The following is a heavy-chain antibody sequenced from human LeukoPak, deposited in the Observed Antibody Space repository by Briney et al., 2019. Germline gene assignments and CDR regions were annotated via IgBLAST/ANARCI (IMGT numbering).Heavy chain of an antibody. CDR2: ISGSGGSS. Sequence: GGSLRLSCAASGFTFSSYAMSWVRQAPGKGLEWVSVISGSGGSSYYADSVKGRFTVSRDNSKNTLYLQMNSLRAEDTAVYYCARALSGWYYFDYWGQGTLVTVSS. D-gene: IGHD6-19*01. CDR1: GFTFSSYA. J-gene: IGHJ4*02. CDR3: ARALSGWYYFDY. V-gene: IGHV3-23*01.